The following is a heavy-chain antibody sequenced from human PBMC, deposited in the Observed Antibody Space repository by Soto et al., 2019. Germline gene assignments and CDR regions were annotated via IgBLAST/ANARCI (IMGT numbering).Heavy chain of an antibody. V-gene: IGHV1-69*01. CDR2: IIPIFGTA. CDR1: GSTFSSYA. D-gene: IGHD3-22*01. J-gene: IGHJ5*02. Sequence: QVQLVQSGAEVKKPGSSVKVSCKASGSTFSSYAISWVRQAPGQGLEWMGGIIPIFGTANYAQKFQGRVTITADESTSTAYMELSSLRSEDTAVYYCARDSIPMIDTKPRWFDPWGQGTLVTVSS. CDR3: ARDSIPMIDTKPRWFDP.